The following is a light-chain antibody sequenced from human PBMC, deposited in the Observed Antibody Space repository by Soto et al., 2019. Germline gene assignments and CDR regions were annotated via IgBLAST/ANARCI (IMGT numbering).Light chain of an antibody. J-gene: IGLJ1*01. Sequence: QSALTQPASVSGSPGQSITISCTGTSSDVGGYNYVSWYQQHPGKAPKLMIYDVSNRPSGVSNRFSGSKSGNTPSLTISGLQAEDEADYYCSSYISSSYVFGTGTKVTVL. V-gene: IGLV2-14*01. CDR2: DVS. CDR3: SSYISSSYV. CDR1: SSDVGGYNY.